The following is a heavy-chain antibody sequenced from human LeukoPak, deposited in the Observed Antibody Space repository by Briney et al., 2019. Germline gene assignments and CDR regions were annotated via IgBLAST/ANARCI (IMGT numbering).Heavy chain of an antibody. D-gene: IGHD3-10*01. J-gene: IGHJ6*02. V-gene: IGHV1-18*01. CDR2: ISAYNGNT. CDR3: ARTPYYYGSGSYGGIDYYYGMDV. CDR1: GYTFTSYG. Sequence: GASVKVSCKASGYTFTSYGISWVRQAPGQGLEWMGWISAYNGNTNYAQKLQGRVTMTTDTSTSTAYMELRSLRSDDTAVYYCARTPYYYGSGSYGGIDYYYGMDVWGQGTTVTVSS.